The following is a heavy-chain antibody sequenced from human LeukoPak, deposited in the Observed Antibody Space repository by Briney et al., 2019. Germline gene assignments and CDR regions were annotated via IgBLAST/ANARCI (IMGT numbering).Heavy chain of an antibody. J-gene: IGHJ4*02. D-gene: IGHD6-6*01. Sequence: GGSLRLSCAASGFTFANHGMTSVRQVPGKGLEWDSGINWDGGSTGYADSVRGRFTISRDNAKNSLYMQMNSLRVEDTALYHCARGSDGISSPYYFDYWGQGTLVTGSS. CDR1: GFTFANHG. CDR3: ARGSDGISSPYYFDY. V-gene: IGHV3-20*01. CDR2: INWDGGST.